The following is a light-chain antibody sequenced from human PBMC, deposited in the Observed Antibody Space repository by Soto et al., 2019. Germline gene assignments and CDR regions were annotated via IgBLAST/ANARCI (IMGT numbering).Light chain of an antibody. CDR3: HQLHSSPYT. Sequence: DIQLTQSPSFLSASVGDRVTITCRASQGISKFLAWFQQKPGKAPKLLIHAASTLQSGVPSRFSGSGSGAEFTLTISSLQPEDFGTYYCHQLHSSPYTFGQGTKLEIK. CDR2: AAS. J-gene: IGKJ2*01. CDR1: QGISKF. V-gene: IGKV1-9*01.